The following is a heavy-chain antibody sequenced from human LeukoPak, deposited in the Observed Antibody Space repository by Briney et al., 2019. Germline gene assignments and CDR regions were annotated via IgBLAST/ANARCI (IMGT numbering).Heavy chain of an antibody. D-gene: IGHD2-2*01. Sequence: GGSLRLSCAASGFTFSSYGMHWVRQAPGKGLEWVAVISYDGSNKYYADSVKGRFTISRDSSKNTLYLQMNSLRAEDTAVYYCAKDFKNGGYCSSTSCYDSDYYYYGMDVWGQGTTVTVSS. CDR2: ISYDGSNK. CDR1: GFTFSSYG. CDR3: AKDFKNGGYCSSTSCYDSDYYYYGMDV. J-gene: IGHJ6*02. V-gene: IGHV3-30*18.